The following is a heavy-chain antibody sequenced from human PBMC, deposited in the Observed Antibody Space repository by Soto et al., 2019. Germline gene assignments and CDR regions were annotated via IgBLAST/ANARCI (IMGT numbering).Heavy chain of an antibody. Sequence: SETLSLTCTVSGGSISSGGYYWSWIRQHPGKGLEWIGYIYYSGSTYYNPSLKSRVTISVDTSKNQFSLKLSSVTAADTAVYYCARGVGGGYDSFYSLDYWGQGTLVTVSS. D-gene: IGHD5-12*01. CDR1: GGSISSGGYY. CDR3: ARGVGGGYDSFYSLDY. CDR2: IYYSGST. J-gene: IGHJ4*02. V-gene: IGHV4-31*02.